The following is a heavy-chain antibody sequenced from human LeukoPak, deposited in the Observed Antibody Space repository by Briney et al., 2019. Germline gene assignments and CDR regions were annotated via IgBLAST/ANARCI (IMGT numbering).Heavy chain of an antibody. V-gene: IGHV3-74*01. CDR2: INSDGSST. Sequence: GGSLRLSCAASGFTFSSYWMHWVRQAPGKGLVWVSRINSDGSSTSYADSVKGRFTISRDNAKNTLYLQMNSLRAEDTAVYYCARGEYCSSTSCYPYYYYGMDVWGQGTTVTVSS. CDR3: ARGEYCSSTSCYPYYYYGMDV. J-gene: IGHJ6*02. CDR1: GFTFSSYW. D-gene: IGHD2-2*01.